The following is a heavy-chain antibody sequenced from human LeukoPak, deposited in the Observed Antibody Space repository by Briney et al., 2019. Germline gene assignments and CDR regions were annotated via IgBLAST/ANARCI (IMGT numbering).Heavy chain of an antibody. CDR3: AKAPQGYSGYAFPAN. J-gene: IGHJ4*02. CDR2: ISSSGGGT. D-gene: IGHD5-12*01. CDR1: EFTFSSYS. Sequence: GGSLRLSCAASEFTFSSYSMNWVRQAPGKGLEWVSAISSSGGGTYYADSVKGRFTISRDNSKNTLYLQMNSLRVEDTAIYYCAKAPQGYSGYAFPANWGQGTLVTVSS. V-gene: IGHV3-23*01.